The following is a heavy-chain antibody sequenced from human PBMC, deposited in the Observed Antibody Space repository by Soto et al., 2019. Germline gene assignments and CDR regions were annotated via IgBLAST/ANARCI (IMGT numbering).Heavy chain of an antibody. J-gene: IGHJ4*02. CDR3: AREVEARGGEYDY. Sequence: QVQLVQSGAEVKKPGASVKVSCKASGYTFTTYGISWMRQAPGQGLEWMGWISGYNGNRNYAQNLQGRVTVTTDTATSTAYMELRNLRSDDTAVYYFAREVEARGGEYDYWGQGTLVIVSS. V-gene: IGHV1-18*01. D-gene: IGHD3-16*01. CDR2: ISGYNGNR. CDR1: GYTFTTYG.